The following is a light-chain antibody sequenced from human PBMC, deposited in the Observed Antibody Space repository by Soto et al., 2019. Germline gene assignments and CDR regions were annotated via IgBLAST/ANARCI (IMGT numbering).Light chain of an antibody. V-gene: IGLV4-69*01. CDR1: SGHSSYA. Sequence: QPVLTQSPSASASLGASVKLTCTLSSGHSSYAIAWHQQQPEKGPRYLMKLKSDGSHRKGDGIPDRFSGSSFGAERYLVISSLQSEDEADYYCQAWDTGTKSYVFGTGTKLTVL. CDR3: QAWDTGTKSYV. J-gene: IGLJ1*01. CDR2: LKSDGSH.